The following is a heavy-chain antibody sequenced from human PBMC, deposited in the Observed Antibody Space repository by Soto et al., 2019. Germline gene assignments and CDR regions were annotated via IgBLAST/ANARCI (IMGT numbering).Heavy chain of an antibody. CDR2: INHSGSN. Sequence: PSETLSLTCAVYGGSFSGYYWSWIRQPPGKGLEWIGEINHSGSNNYNPSLKSRVTISVDKPKNQISLKLSSVTVAGTAVYYCARGRDTAMVSKGNWFDPWGQGTPVTVSS. V-gene: IGHV4-34*01. J-gene: IGHJ5*02. D-gene: IGHD5-18*01. CDR1: GGSFSGYY. CDR3: ARGRDTAMVSKGNWFDP.